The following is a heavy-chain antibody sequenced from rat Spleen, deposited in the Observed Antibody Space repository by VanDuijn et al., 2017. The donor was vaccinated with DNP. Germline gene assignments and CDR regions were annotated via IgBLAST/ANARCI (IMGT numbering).Heavy chain of an antibody. D-gene: IGHD4-3*01. V-gene: IGHV2-6*01. CDR3: ARDLIIRDTTSAMDA. CDR1: GFSLTSYT. J-gene: IGHJ4*01. Sequence: QVQLKESGPGLVQPSQTLSLTCTVSGFSLTSYTVAWVRQPPGRGLEWITAISGGGSTYYNSGLKSRVIISRDTSKSQVFLKLNRLQTEDTATYYCARDLIIRDTTSAMDAWGQGTSVTVSS. CDR2: ISGGGST.